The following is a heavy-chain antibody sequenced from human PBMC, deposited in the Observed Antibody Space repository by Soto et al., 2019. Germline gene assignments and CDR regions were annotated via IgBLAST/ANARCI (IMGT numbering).Heavy chain of an antibody. D-gene: IGHD6-13*01. Sequence: GGSLRLSCAASGFTFSSYAMHWVRQAPGKGLEWVAVISYDGSNKYYADSVKGRFTISRDNSKNTLYLQMNSLRAEDMAVYYCAKRAAGTSFDYWGQGTLVTVSS. V-gene: IGHV3-30-3*02. CDR2: ISYDGSNK. CDR3: AKRAAGTSFDY. CDR1: GFTFSSYA. J-gene: IGHJ4*02.